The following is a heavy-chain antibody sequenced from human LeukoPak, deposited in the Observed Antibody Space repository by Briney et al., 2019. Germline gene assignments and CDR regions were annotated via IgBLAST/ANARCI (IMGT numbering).Heavy chain of an antibody. CDR2: IYTSGST. D-gene: IGHD3-3*01. CDR3: AGDYDFWSGYPHAYDAFDI. J-gene: IGHJ3*02. Sequence: PSQTLSLTCTVSGGSISSGSYYWSWIRQPAGKGLEWIGRIYTSGSTNYNPSLKSRVTISVDTSKNHFSLKLSSVTAADTAVYYCAGDYDFWSGYPHAYDAFDIWGQGTMVTVSS. V-gene: IGHV4-61*02. CDR1: GGSISSGSYY.